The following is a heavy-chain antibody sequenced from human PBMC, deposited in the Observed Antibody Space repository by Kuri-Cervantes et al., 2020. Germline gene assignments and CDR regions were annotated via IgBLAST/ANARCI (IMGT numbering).Heavy chain of an antibody. J-gene: IGHJ6*02. CDR2: ISYDGSNK. CDR3: ARDRDPQNYYYYYYGMDV. Sequence: GESLKISCATSGVTVSTSYMSWVRQAPGKGLEWVAVISYDGSNKYYADSVKGRFTISRDNSKNTLYLQMNSLRAEDTAVYYCARDRDPQNYYYYYYGMDVWGQGTTVTVSS. CDR1: GVTVSTSY. D-gene: IGHD2/OR15-2a*01. V-gene: IGHV3-30*19.